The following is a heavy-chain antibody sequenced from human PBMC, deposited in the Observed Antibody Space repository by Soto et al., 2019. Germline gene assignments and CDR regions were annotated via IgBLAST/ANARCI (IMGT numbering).Heavy chain of an antibody. CDR2: IWYDGSNK. V-gene: IGHV3-33*01. D-gene: IGHD5-12*01. J-gene: IGHJ5*02. CDR3: ARDVIGESSSFWSGYDYNWFDP. Sequence: GGSLRLSCAASGFTFSSYGMHWVRQAPGKGLEWVAVIWYDGSNKYYADSVKGRFTISRDNSKNTLYLQMNSLRAEDTAVYYCARDVIGESSSFWSGYDYNWFDPWGQGTLVTVSS. CDR1: GFTFSSYG.